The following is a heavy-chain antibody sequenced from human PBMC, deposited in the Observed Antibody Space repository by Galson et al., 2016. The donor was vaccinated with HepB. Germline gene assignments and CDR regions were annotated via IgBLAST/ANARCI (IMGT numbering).Heavy chain of an antibody. J-gene: IGHJ6*02. V-gene: IGHV1-69*13. CDR3: ASQVRGRFYYYGMDV. CDR1: GGTFNSYA. Sequence: SVKVSCKASGGTFNSYAFSWVRQAPGQGLEWMGGITPIFGTPNYAQKFQGRVTITADESTRTVYMELSSLRYEDAAVYYCASQVRGRFYYYGMDVWGQGTTVTVSS. CDR2: ITPIFGTP. D-gene: IGHD3-16*01.